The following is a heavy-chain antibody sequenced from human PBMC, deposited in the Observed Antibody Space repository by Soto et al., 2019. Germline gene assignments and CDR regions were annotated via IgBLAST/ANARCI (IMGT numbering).Heavy chain of an antibody. V-gene: IGHV4-59*01. CDR2: IYHSGTA. CDR3: ARDRAIISAPTKEYVFEI. D-gene: IGHD5-12*01. Sequence: PSETLSLTCTVSGGSMNYYYWSWIRQPPGKGLEWIGYIYHSGTAEYNPSLKSRVTLSVDTSKSQFSLMMSSVTTADTAVYYCARDRAIISAPTKEYVFEIWGQGTTVTVS. J-gene: IGHJ6*02. CDR1: GGSMNYYY.